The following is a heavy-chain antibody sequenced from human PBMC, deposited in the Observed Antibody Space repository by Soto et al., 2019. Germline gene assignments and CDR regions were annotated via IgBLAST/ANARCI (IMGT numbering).Heavy chain of an antibody. J-gene: IGHJ4*02. CDR3: ARGYDTALAPIF. V-gene: IGHV4-34*01. D-gene: IGHD5-18*01. CDR1: GGSFSSYH. CDR2: INHLTTT. Sequence: SESLSLTCAVYGGSFSSYHWSWIRQTPGKGLEWIGEINHLTTTNYNPSLKSRVIISLDTPKNQFSLKLSSVTAADTAVYYCARGYDTALAPIFWGQGILVTVSS.